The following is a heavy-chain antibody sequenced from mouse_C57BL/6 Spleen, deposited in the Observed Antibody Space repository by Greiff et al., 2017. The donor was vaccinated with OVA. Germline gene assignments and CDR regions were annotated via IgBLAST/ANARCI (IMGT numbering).Heavy chain of an antibody. D-gene: IGHD2-1*01. J-gene: IGHJ2*01. V-gene: IGHV1-82*01. Sequence: QVQLQQSGPELVKPGASVKISCKASGYAFSSSWMNWVKQRPGKGLEWIGRIYPGDGDTNYNGKFKGKATLTADKSSSTAYMQLSSLTSEDSAVYFCASLYHGKGYYFDDWGQGTPPTGSS. CDR1: GYAFSSSW. CDR3: ASLYHGKGYYFDD. CDR2: IYPGDGDT.